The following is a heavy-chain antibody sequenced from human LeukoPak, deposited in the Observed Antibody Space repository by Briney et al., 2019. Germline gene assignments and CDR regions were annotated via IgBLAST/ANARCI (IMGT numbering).Heavy chain of an antibody. V-gene: IGHV3-23*01. CDR2: ISDSGGST. Sequence: GGSLRLSCAASGFTLSSYAMSWVRQAPGKGLEWVSAISDSGGSTYYADSVKGRFTISRDNSKNTLYLQMNSLRAEDTAVYYCAKILDADTAMAYYYYYGMDVWGQGTTVTVSS. D-gene: IGHD5-18*01. CDR1: GFTLSSYA. CDR3: AKILDADTAMAYYYYYGMDV. J-gene: IGHJ6*02.